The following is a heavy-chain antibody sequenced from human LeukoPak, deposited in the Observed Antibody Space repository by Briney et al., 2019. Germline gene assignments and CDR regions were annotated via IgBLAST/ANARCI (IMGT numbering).Heavy chain of an antibody. D-gene: IGHD2-2*01. J-gene: IGHJ3*02. CDR3: ARVEFIVVVPAAFTIDAFDI. Sequence: PSETLSLTCTVSGGSISSYYWSWIRQPAGKGLEWIGRIYTSGSTNYNPSLKSRVTMSVDTSKNQFSLKLSSVTAADTAVYYCARVEFIVVVPAAFTIDAFDIWGQGTMVTVSS. CDR2: IYTSGST. CDR1: GGSISSYY. V-gene: IGHV4-4*07.